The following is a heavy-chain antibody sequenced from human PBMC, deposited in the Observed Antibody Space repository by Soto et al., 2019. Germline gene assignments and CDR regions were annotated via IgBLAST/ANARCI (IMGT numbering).Heavy chain of an antibody. J-gene: IGHJ4*02. CDR1: GYTFTSYG. Sequence: ASVKVSCKASGYTFTSYGISWVRQAPGQGLEWMGWISAYNGNTNYAQKLQGRVTMTTDTSTSTAYMELRSLRSDDTAVYYCARDGYSSGWYAKKFDYWGQGTLVTVSS. V-gene: IGHV1-18*01. CDR2: ISAYNGNT. CDR3: ARDGYSSGWYAKKFDY. D-gene: IGHD6-19*01.